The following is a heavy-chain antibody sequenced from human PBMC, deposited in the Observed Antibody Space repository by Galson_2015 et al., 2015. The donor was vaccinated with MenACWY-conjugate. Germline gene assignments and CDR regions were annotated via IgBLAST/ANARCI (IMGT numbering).Heavy chain of an antibody. Sequence: SLRLSCAASGFSISSTYMSWVRQAPGGGLEWVSIIYSGGSTYYADSAKGRFTISRDNSKNTLYLQMNSLRAEDTALYYCALDTHSSSRNDHWGQGTLVTVSS. CDR1: GFSISSTY. V-gene: IGHV3-53*01. CDR3: ALDTHSSSRNDH. CDR2: IYSGGST. D-gene: IGHD2-2*01. J-gene: IGHJ4*02.